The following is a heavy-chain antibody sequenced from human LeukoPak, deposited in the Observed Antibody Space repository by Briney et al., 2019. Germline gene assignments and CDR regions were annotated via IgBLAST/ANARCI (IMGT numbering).Heavy chain of an antibody. CDR3: AKDIGKYYDTGY. Sequence: PGGSLRLSSAASGFTFSSYGMHWLRPAPGKGLEGVAFIRYDGSNKYYADSVKGRFTISRDNSKNTLYLQMNSLRAEDTAVYYCAKDIGKYYDTGYWGQGTLVTVSS. CDR1: GFTFSSYG. J-gene: IGHJ4*02. V-gene: IGHV3-30*02. CDR2: IRYDGSNK. D-gene: IGHD3-22*01.